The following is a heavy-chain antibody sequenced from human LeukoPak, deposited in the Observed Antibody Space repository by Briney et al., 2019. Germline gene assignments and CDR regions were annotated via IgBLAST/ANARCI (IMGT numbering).Heavy chain of an antibody. J-gene: IGHJ4*02. CDR1: GYTFTGYF. D-gene: IGHD1-26*01. Sequence: GASVKVSCKASGYTFTGYFIHWVRQVPGQGLEWMGWINPNSGGTNYAQKFQGRVTMTRDTSISTAYMELSRLRSDDTAVYYCARHPYSGSYHFDYWGQGTLVTVSS. CDR2: INPNSGGT. V-gene: IGHV1-2*02. CDR3: ARHPYSGSYHFDY.